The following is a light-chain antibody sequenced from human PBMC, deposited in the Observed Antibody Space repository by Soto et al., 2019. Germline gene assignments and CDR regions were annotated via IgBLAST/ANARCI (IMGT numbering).Light chain of an antibody. CDR1: SSDVRGYNY. CDR3: SSYTSSSTLWV. V-gene: IGLV2-14*01. J-gene: IGLJ3*02. Sequence: QSALTQPASVSGSPGQSITISCTGTSSDVRGYNYVSWYQQHPGKAPKLMIYDVSNRPSGVSNRFSGSKSGNTASLTISGLQAEDEADYYCSSYTSSSTLWVFGGGTKVAVL. CDR2: DVS.